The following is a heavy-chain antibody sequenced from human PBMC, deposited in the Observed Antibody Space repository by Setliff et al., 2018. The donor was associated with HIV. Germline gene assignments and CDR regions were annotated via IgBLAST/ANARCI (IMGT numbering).Heavy chain of an antibody. Sequence: PSETLSLTCTVSGGSISTYYWSWIRQPPGKGLEWIGYINTRGSTNYNPPLKSRVTISVDTSKNQFSLKLSSVTAADTAIYYCARHYYYDRTGYSLDAFDIWGQGTMVTVSS. V-gene: IGHV4-4*09. CDR2: INTRGST. CDR3: ARHYYYDRTGYSLDAFDI. CDR1: GGSISTYY. D-gene: IGHD3-22*01. J-gene: IGHJ3*02.